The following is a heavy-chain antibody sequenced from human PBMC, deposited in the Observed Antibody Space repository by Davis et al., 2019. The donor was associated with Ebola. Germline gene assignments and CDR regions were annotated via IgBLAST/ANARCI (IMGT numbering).Heavy chain of an antibody. D-gene: IGHD3-16*02. V-gene: IGHV4-59*08. CDR2: IHYSGST. CDR1: GGSISSHY. CDR3: ASLIMITFGGVIVEGYYFDY. J-gene: IGHJ4*02. Sequence: SETLSLTCTVSGGSISSHYWTWIRQPPGKGLEWIGHIHYSGSTHYNPSLKSRVTISVDTSKNQFSLKLSSVTAADTAVYYCASLIMITFGGVIVEGYYFDYWGQGTLVTVSS.